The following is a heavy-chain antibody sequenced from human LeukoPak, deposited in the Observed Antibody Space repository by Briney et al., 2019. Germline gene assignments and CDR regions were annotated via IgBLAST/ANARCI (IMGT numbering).Heavy chain of an antibody. CDR1: GFTVSSNY. CDR3: ASRYSSGWFAFDI. D-gene: IGHD6-19*01. J-gene: IGHJ3*02. V-gene: IGHV3-53*01. CDR2: IYSGGST. Sequence: GGSLRLSCAASGFTVSSNYMSWVRQAPGKGLEWVSVIYSGGSTYYADSVKGRFTIPRDNSKNTLYLQMNSLRAEDTAVYYCASRYSSGWFAFDIWGQGTMVTVSS.